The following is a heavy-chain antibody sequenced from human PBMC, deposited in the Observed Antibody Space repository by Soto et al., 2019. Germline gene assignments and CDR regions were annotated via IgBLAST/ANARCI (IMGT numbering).Heavy chain of an antibody. CDR1: GFSLSTSGMC. V-gene: IGHV2-70*01. Sequence: SGPTLVNPTQTLTLTCTSSGFSLSTSGMCVSWIRQPPGKALEWLALIDWDDDKYYSTSLKTRLTISKDTSKNQVVLTMTNMDPVDTATYYCARYVSYPPLYYYGMDVWGQGTTVTVSS. J-gene: IGHJ6*02. CDR3: ARYVSYPPLYYYGMDV. D-gene: IGHD3-16*02. CDR2: IDWDDDK.